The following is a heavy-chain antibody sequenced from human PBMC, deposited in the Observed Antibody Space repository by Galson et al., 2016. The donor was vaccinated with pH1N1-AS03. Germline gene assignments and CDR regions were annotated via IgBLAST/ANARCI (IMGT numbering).Heavy chain of an antibody. V-gene: IGHV1-18*01. CDR2: ISAFNGDT. D-gene: IGHD2-15*01. CDR1: GYPFGDYA. Sequence: SAKVSCKASGYPFGDYATIWVRQAPGQGLEWMGWISAFNGDTHYAQTFQGRVPLTTATSTTNAYLELRILRAADTAVYYCSRDRKDTVNYYRTSSGFDVWGQGTTVTVSS. J-gene: IGHJ6*02. CDR3: SRDRKDTVNYYRTSSGFDV.